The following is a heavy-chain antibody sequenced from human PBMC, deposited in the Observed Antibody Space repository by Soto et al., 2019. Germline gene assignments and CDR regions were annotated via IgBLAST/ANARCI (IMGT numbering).Heavy chain of an antibody. CDR2: IYYSGTT. CDR3: AGREIQGSIDY. V-gene: IGHV4-28*01. D-gene: IGHD1-26*01. CDR1: GYSISSSNW. Sequence: QVQLQESGPGLVKPSDTLSLTCAVSGYSISSSNWWGWIRQPPGKGLEWIGYIYYSGTTYYNPSLKCRVTMSVDTSKNRFSLKLTSVTAVDTAVYYCAGREIQGSIDYWGQGTLVTVSS. J-gene: IGHJ4*02.